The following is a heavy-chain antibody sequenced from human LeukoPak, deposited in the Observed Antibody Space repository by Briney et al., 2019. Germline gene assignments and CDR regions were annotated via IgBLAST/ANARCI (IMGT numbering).Heavy chain of an antibody. D-gene: IGHD3-22*01. CDR1: GGSISSGDYY. CDR3: ARVGAYSSGYYSLDY. CDR2: IYYSGST. Sequence: PSETLSLTCTVSGGSISSGDYYWSWIRQIPGKGLEWIGYIYYSGSTYYNPSLKSRVTISVDTSKNQFSLKLSSVTAADTAVYYCARVGAYSSGYYSLDYWGQGTLVTVSS. V-gene: IGHV4-30-4*01. J-gene: IGHJ4*02.